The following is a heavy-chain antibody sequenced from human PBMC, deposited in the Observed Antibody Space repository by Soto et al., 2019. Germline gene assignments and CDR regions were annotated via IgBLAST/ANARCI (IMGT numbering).Heavy chain of an antibody. Sequence: HVQLQESGPGLVKPSQTLSLTCTVSGGSISSGGYYWSWIRQHPGKGLEWIGYIYYSGSTYYNPSLKSRVTISVDTSKNQFSLKLSSVTAADTAVYYCARALRFLKWLEFGYFDYWGQGTLVTVSS. J-gene: IGHJ4*02. CDR1: GGSISSGGYY. D-gene: IGHD3-3*01. CDR2: IYYSGST. V-gene: IGHV4-31*03. CDR3: ARALRFLKWLEFGYFDY.